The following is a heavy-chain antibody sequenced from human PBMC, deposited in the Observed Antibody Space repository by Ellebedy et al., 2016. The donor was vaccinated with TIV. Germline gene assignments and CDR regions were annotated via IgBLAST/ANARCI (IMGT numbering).Heavy chain of an antibody. CDR2: ISADGGGT. V-gene: IGHV1-18*04. CDR3: ARAGYTYGLDY. J-gene: IGHJ4*02. Sequence: AASVKVSCKASGYSLTSYGITWVRQAPGQGLEWMGWISADGGGTNYARKFLGRVTMTTDTSATTAYMELRSLRSDDTAVYYCARAGYTYGLDYWGQGSLVTVSS. D-gene: IGHD5-18*01. CDR1: GYSLTSYG.